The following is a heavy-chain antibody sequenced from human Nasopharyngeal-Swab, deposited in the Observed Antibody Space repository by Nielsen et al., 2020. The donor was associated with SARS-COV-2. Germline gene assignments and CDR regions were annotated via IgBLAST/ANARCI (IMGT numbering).Heavy chain of an antibody. CDR2: IWYDGSNK. CDR3: AREAGYCSGGSCYSGPFDY. V-gene: IGHV3-33*01. Sequence: VRQMPGKGLEWVAVIWYDGSNKYYAGSVKGRFTISRDNSKNTLYLQMISLRAEDTAVYYCAREAGYCSGGSCYSGPFDYWGQGTLVTVSS. J-gene: IGHJ4*02. D-gene: IGHD2-15*01.